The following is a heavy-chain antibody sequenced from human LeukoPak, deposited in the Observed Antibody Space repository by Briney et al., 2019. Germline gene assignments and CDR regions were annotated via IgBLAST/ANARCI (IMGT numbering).Heavy chain of an antibody. CDR1: GFTFSNYA. Sequence: GGSLRLSCAASGFTFSNYAMSWVRQAPGKGLEWVSVISGSAERTHYADSVKGRFTIFRDNSKNTLYLQMNTLRAEDTAVYYCAKDYYYDSSGYYEHFQHWGQGTLVTVSS. CDR3: AKDYYYDSSGYYEHFQH. D-gene: IGHD3-22*01. CDR2: ISGSAERT. V-gene: IGHV3-23*01. J-gene: IGHJ1*01.